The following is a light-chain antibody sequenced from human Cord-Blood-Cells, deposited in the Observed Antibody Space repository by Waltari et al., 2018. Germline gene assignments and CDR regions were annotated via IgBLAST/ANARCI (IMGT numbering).Light chain of an antibody. CDR2: AAS. V-gene: IGKV1-39*01. CDR1: QSISSY. CDR3: QQSYSTPLT. J-gene: IGKJ4*01. Sequence: VGDRVTITCRASQSISSYLNWYQQKPGKAPKLLIYAASSLQSGVPSRFSGSGSGTDFTLTISSLQPEDFATYYCQQSYSTPLTFGGGTKVEIK.